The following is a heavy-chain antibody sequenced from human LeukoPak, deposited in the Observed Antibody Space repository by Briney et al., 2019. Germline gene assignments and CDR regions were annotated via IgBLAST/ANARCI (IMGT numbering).Heavy chain of an antibody. CDR2: MNPNSGNT. V-gene: IGHV1-8*03. Sequence: ASVKVSCKASGYTFTSYDINWVRQATGQGLEWMGWMNPNSGNTGYAQKFQGRVTITRNTSISPAYMELSSLRSEDTAVYYCARGRSGYEQSYYYYYMDVWGKGTTVTVSS. CDR1: GYTFTSYD. D-gene: IGHD5-12*01. J-gene: IGHJ6*03. CDR3: ARGRSGYEQSYYYYYMDV.